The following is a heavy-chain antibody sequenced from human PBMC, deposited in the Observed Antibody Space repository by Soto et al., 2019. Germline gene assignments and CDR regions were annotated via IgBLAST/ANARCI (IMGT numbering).Heavy chain of an antibody. CDR1: RFTFSNYA. D-gene: IGHD2-21*02. CDR2: ISYDGSNK. CDR3: AKCRGVVTATQPFDS. J-gene: IGHJ4*02. Sequence: PGGSLRLSCAASRFTFSNYAMHWVRQAPGKGLEWVAVISYDGSNKYYSDSVKGRFTISRDTSKNTLFLQMNSLRAEDTAVYYCAKCRGVVTATQPFDSWGQGTLVTVSS. V-gene: IGHV3-30-3*01.